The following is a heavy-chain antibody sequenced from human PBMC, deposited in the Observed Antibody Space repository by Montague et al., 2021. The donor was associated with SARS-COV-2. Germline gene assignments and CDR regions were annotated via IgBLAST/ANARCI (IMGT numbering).Heavy chain of an antibody. Sequence: SLRLSCAASGFTFSSYWMSWVRQTPGKGLEWVANIKPDGGEKHYVDSVKGRFTISRDNAKNSLNLQMDSLRAEDTALYYCARDSRIVGATGGMDVWGQGTTGIGS. V-gene: IGHV3-7*03. CDR3: ARDSRIVGATGGMDV. CDR2: IKPDGGEK. J-gene: IGHJ6*02. CDR1: GFTFSSYW. D-gene: IGHD1-26*01.